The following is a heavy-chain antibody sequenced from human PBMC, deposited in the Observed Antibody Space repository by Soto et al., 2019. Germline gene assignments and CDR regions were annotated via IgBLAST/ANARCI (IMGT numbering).Heavy chain of an antibody. D-gene: IGHD6-13*01. CDR1: GFTFTTYA. J-gene: IGHJ6*02. V-gene: IGHV3-30*12. CDR3: AAGYSSSWPRRNYYYYGMDV. CDR2: VSSDGTNK. Sequence: PGGSLRLSCAASGFTFTTYAMNWVRQAPGQGLEWVAMVSSDGTNKYYADSVKGRFTISRDNSKNTLYLQMNSLRAEDTAVYYCAAGYSSSWPRRNYYYYGMDVWGQGTTVTVSS.